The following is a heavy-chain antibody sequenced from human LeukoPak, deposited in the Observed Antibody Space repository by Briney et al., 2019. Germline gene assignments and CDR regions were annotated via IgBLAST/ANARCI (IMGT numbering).Heavy chain of an antibody. D-gene: IGHD4-17*01. J-gene: IGHJ4*02. CDR1: GYTFTGYY. CDR2: INPNSGGT. CDR3: ARVGSYGDHPTDY. Sequence: ASVKVSCKASGYTFTGYYMHWVRQAPGQGLEWMGWINPNSGGTNYAQKFQGRVTMTRDTPISTAYMELSRLRSDDTAVYYCARVGSYGDHPTDYWGQGTLVTVSS. V-gene: IGHV1-2*02.